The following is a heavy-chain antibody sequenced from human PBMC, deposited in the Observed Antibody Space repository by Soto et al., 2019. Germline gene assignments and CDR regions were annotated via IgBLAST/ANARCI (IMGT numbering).Heavy chain of an antibody. CDR1: GYTFTSYG. CDR3: ARVKNARRLYGHNWFDP. D-gene: IGHD2-8*01. J-gene: IGHJ5*02. Sequence: QVQLVQSGAEVKKPGASVKVSCKASGYTFTSYGISWVRQAPGQGLEWMGWISAYNGNTNYAQKLQGRVTMTTDTSTSTAYMELRSLRSDDTAVYYCARVKNARRLYGHNWFDPWGQGTLVTVSS. V-gene: IGHV1-18*01. CDR2: ISAYNGNT.